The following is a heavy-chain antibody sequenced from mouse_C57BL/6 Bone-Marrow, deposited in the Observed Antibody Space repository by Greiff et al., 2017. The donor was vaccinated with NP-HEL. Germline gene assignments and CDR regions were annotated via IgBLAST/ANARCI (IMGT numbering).Heavy chain of an antibody. CDR3: ARLRGLLYDAMDY. D-gene: IGHD2-1*01. Sequence: QVQLQQSGAELVKPGASVKLSCKASGYTFTSYWMHWVKQRPGQGLEWIGMIHPNSGSTNYNEKFKSKATLTVDKSSSTAYMQLSSLTSEDSAVYYCARLRGLLYDAMDYWGQGTSVTVSS. J-gene: IGHJ4*01. CDR1: GYTFTSYW. CDR2: IHPNSGST. V-gene: IGHV1-64*01.